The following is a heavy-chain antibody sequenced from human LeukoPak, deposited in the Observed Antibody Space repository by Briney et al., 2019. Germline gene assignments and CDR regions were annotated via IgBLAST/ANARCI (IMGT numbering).Heavy chain of an antibody. V-gene: IGHV4-4*07. Sequence: PSETLSLTCTVSGGSISSYYWSWIRQPAGKGLEWIGRIYTSGSTNYNPSLKSRVTMSVDTSKNQFSLKPSSVTAADTAVYYCARVLGDYSSSWYSEDVWGQGTTVTVSS. CDR3: ARVLGDYSSSWYSEDV. CDR1: GGSISSYY. CDR2: IYTSGST. D-gene: IGHD6-13*01. J-gene: IGHJ6*02.